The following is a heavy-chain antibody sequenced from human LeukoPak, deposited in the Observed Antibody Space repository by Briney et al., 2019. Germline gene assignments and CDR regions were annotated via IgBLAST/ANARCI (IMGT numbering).Heavy chain of an antibody. J-gene: IGHJ4*02. V-gene: IGHV5-51*01. D-gene: IGHD4-17*01. CDR2: IYPGDSDT. Sequence: GESLKISCKGSGYSFTSYWIGWVRQMPGKGLEWMGIIYPGDSDTTYSPAFQGQVTISVDKSITTAYLHWSSLEASDTAVYYCARRVYYGDYGFDYWGQGTLVTVSS. CDR1: GYSFTSYW. CDR3: ARRVYYGDYGFDY.